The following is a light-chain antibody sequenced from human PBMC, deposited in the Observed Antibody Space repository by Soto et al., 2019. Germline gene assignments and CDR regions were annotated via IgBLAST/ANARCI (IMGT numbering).Light chain of an antibody. V-gene: IGLV4-69*01. J-gene: IGLJ2*01. CDR1: SGHSSYA. Sequence: QPVLTQSTSASASLGASVKLTCTLSSGHSSYAIAWHQQQPEKGPRYLMKLNSDGSHSKGDGIPDRFSGSSSGAERYLTISSLQSEDEADYYCQTWGTGIPVFGGGTKVTVL. CDR2: LNSDGSH. CDR3: QTWGTGIPV.